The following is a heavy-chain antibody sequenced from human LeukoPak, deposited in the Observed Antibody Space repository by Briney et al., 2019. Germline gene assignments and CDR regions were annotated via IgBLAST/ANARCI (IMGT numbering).Heavy chain of an antibody. CDR2: INHSGST. J-gene: IGHJ5*02. CDR3: ARGQRDYVWGSYRSWFDP. Sequence: SETLSLTCAVYGGSFSGYYWSWIRQPPGKGLEWIGEINHSGSTNYNPSLKSRVTISVDTSKNQFSLKRSSVTAADTAVYYCARGQRDYVWGSYRSWFDPWGQGTLVTVSS. CDR1: GGSFSGYY. D-gene: IGHD3-16*02. V-gene: IGHV4-34*01.